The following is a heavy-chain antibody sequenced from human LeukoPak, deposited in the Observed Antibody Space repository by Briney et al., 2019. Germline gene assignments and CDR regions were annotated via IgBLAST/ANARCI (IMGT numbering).Heavy chain of an antibody. D-gene: IGHD3-10*01. Sequence: PGGSVRLSCAASGFTFSSYAMSWVRQAPGKGLEWVSIISGSGGSTYYADSVKGRFTISRDNSKNTLYLQMNSLRAEDTAVYYCAKVLMYYYGSGSRYFDYWGQGTLVTVSS. J-gene: IGHJ4*02. V-gene: IGHV3-23*01. CDR2: ISGSGGST. CDR3: AKVLMYYYGSGSRYFDY. CDR1: GFTFSSYA.